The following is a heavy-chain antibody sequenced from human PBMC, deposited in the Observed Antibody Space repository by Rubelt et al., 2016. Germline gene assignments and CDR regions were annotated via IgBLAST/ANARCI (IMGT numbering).Heavy chain of an antibody. J-gene: IGHJ5*02. Sequence: QGQLVQSGAEVKRPGASVEVSCRASGYTFTNLGISWVRQAPGQWLEWMGWINPNSGGTNYAQKFQGRITMTRDTSISTAYMELSRVGYADTAVYYCASDVAVRVWGCGSWGQGTLVTVSS. V-gene: IGHV1-2*02. CDR1: GYTFTNLG. CDR2: INPNSGGT. D-gene: IGHD3-16*01. CDR3: ASDVAVRVWGCGS.